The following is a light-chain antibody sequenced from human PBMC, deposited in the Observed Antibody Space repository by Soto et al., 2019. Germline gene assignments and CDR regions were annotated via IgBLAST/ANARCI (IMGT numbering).Light chain of an antibody. CDR2: DAS. CDR1: QSVSNY. Sequence: EIVLTQSPATLSLSPGERATLSCRASQSVSNYLAWFQQKPGQAPRLLIYDASNRATGIPARFSGSGSGTDFTLTISSPEPEDFAVYYFQQRSSWPLLTFGGGTKVEI. J-gene: IGKJ4*01. CDR3: QQRSSWPLLT. V-gene: IGKV3-11*01.